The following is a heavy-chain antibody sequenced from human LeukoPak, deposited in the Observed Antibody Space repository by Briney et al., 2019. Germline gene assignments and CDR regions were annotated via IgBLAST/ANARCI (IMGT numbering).Heavy chain of an antibody. V-gene: IGHV3-23*01. D-gene: IGHD2-21*01. Sequence: PGGSLRLSCAASGFTFSSYAMSWVRQAPGKGLEWVSAISGSGGSTYYADSVKGRFTISRDNSKNTLYLQMNSLRAEDTAVYYCAKANCGGDCRGYYFDYWGQETLVTVSS. J-gene: IGHJ4*02. CDR3: AKANCGGDCRGYYFDY. CDR1: GFTFSSYA. CDR2: ISGSGGST.